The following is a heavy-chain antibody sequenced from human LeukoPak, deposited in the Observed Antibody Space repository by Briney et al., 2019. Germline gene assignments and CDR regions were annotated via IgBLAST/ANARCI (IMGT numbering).Heavy chain of an antibody. CDR2: INSDGSST. CDR1: GFTFSSYW. CDR3: ARVKRWLQLVDY. Sequence: GASLRLSCAASGFTFSSYWMHWVRQAPGKGLVWVSRINSDGSSTSYADSVKGRFTISRDNAKNTLYLQMNSLRAEDTAVYYCARVKRWLQLVDYWGQGTWSPSPQ. D-gene: IGHD5-24*01. J-gene: IGHJ4*02. V-gene: IGHV3-74*01.